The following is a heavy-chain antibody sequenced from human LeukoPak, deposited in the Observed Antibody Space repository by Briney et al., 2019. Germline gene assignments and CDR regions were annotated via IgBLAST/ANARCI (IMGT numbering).Heavy chain of an antibody. CDR1: RETFSSYA. CDR2: IIPIFGTA. J-gene: IGHJ4*02. Sequence: SVKVSCKASRETFSSYAISWVRQAPGQGLEWMGGIIPIFGTANYAQKFQGRVTITTDESTSTAYMELSSLRSEDTAVYYCTREGTGPFDFWGQGTLVTVSS. V-gene: IGHV1-69*05. CDR3: TREGTGPFDF. D-gene: IGHD7-27*01.